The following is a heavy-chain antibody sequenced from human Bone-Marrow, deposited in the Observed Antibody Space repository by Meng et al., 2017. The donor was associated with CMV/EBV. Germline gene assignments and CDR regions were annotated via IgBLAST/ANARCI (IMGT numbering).Heavy chain of an antibody. CDR2: ISAYNGDT. CDR3: ARGIVIIRDYHRYAVDV. J-gene: IGHJ6*02. CDR1: GYIFTKYG. Sequence: ASVKVSCKASGYIFTKYGVNWMRQAPGQGPEWMGWISAYNGDTMYAPKVQGRVTMTTDTSTSTAYMDLSGLRSDDTAVYYCARGIVIIRDYHRYAVDVWGQGTTVTVSS. D-gene: IGHD2/OR15-2a*01. V-gene: IGHV1-18*01.